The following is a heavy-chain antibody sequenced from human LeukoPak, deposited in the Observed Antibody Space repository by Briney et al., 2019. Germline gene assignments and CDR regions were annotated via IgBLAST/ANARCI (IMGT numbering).Heavy chain of an antibody. V-gene: IGHV7-4-1*02. D-gene: IGHD3-22*01. Sequence: ASVTVSCKASGYTFSSCAINWVRQAPGQGLEYMGWIDTKTGNPTYAQGFTGRFVFSLGTSVSTSYLQISSLKAEDTAVYYCAIHPSDSSGYFSYWGQGALVTVSS. CDR2: IDTKTGNP. J-gene: IGHJ4*02. CDR1: GYTFSSCA. CDR3: AIHPSDSSGYFSY.